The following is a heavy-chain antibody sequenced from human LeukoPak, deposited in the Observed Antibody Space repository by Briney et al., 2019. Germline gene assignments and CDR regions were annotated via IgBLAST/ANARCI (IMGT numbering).Heavy chain of an antibody. J-gene: IGHJ4*02. Sequence: SVKVSCKASGGTFSSYAISWVRQAPGQGLEWMGGIIPIFGTANYAQKFQGRVTITRDTSTSTVYMELSSLRSEDTAVYYCAREDRYSSGWCDYWGQGTLVTVSS. CDR1: GGTFSSYA. V-gene: IGHV1-69*05. D-gene: IGHD6-19*01. CDR2: IIPIFGTA. CDR3: AREDRYSSGWCDY.